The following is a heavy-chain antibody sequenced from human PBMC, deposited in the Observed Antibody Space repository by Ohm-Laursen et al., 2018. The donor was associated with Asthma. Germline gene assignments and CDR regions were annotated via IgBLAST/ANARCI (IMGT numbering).Heavy chain of an antibody. J-gene: IGHJ6*02. CDR2: ISYDGGNK. Sequence: SLRLSCTASGFNFGTYGMHWVRQARGKGLAWVAVISYDGGNKYYADSVKGRFTISRDNSKTTLHLQRNSLRAEDAAVYYCARGEVPVYYYGLDDWGQGTTVTVSS. CDR1: GFNFGTYG. V-gene: IGHV3-30*03. D-gene: IGHD4-11*01. CDR3: ARGEVPVYYYGLDD.